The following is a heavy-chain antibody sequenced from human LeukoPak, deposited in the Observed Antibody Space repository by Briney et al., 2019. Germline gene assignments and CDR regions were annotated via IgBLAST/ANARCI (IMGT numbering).Heavy chain of an antibody. CDR1: GGAFRDHQ. D-gene: IGHD3-10*01. CDR2: IYHSGST. Sequence: PSETLSLTCAVYGGAFRDHQWSWIRQPPGKGLEWIGYIYHSGSTYYNPSLKSRVTISVDRSKNQFSLKLSSVTAADTAVYYCARDRHGSGTYNYYGMDVWGQGTTVTVSS. V-gene: IGHV4-34*01. J-gene: IGHJ6*02. CDR3: ARDRHGSGTYNYYGMDV.